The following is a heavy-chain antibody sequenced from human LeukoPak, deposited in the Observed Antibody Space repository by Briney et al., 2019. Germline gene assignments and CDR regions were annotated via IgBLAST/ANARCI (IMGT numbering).Heavy chain of an antibody. J-gene: IGHJ4*02. CDR2: ISGSGGST. V-gene: IGHV3-23*01. CDR3: AKDEIYYDSSGYYGY. D-gene: IGHD3-22*01. Sequence: GGSLSLSCAASGSTFSSYAMSWVRQAPGKGLEWVSAISGSGGSTYYADSVKGRLTISRDNSKNTLYLQMNSLRAEDTAVYYCAKDEIYYDSSGYYGYWGQGTLVTVSS. CDR1: GSTFSSYA.